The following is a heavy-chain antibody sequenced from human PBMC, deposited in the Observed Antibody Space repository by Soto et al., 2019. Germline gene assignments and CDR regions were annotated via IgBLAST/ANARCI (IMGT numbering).Heavy chain of an antibody. CDR2: IYPSDSDT. Sequence: PGESLKISCKGSGYNFAGYWIAWVRQMPGKGLELMGIIYPSDSDTRYRPSFQGQVTISADKSISSAYLQWSSLRASDTAMSYCARAGVSTRTLDYWGQGPTVTASS. D-gene: IGHD3-3*01. V-gene: IGHV5-51*01. J-gene: IGHJ6*02. CDR1: GYNFAGYW. CDR3: ARAGVSTRTLDY.